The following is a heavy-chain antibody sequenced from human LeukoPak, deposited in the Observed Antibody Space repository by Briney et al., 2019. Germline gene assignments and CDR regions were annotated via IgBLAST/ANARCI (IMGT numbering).Heavy chain of an antibody. CDR2: IKQDGSEK. Sequence: PGGSLRLSCAASGFTFSSDWMSWVRQAPGKGLEWVANIKQDGSEKYYVDSVMGRFTISRDNAKNSLYLQMNSLRAEDTAVYYCTPYDYWGQGTLVTVSS. V-gene: IGHV3-7*01. CDR1: GFTFSSDW. CDR3: TPYDY. J-gene: IGHJ4*02.